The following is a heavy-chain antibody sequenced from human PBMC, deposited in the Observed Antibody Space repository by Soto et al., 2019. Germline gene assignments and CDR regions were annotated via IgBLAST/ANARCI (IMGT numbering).Heavy chain of an antibody. CDR3: TTAGMITFGGVFVQNWFEP. Sequence: GWSLRLSCAASGLTFSNAWMSWVRQAPGKGLEWVGRIKSKTDDGTTDYAAPVKGRFTIPRDDSKNTLYLQMNRLKTEDTAVYYCTTAGMITFGGVFVQNWFEPWGKGTLVTVSS. CDR2: IKSKTDDGTT. V-gene: IGHV3-15*01. CDR1: GLTFSNAW. J-gene: IGHJ5*02. D-gene: IGHD3-16*02.